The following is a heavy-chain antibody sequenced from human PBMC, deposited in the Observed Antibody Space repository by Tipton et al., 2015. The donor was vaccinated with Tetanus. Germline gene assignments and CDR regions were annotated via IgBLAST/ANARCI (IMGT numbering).Heavy chain of an antibody. CDR1: GYSFTSYW. CDR3: ARLPLSGYYYDSSGYYLSGY. Sequence: MQLVQSGAEVKKPGESLRISCKGSGYSFTSYWISWVRQMPGKGLEWMGRIDPSDSYTNYSPSFQGHVTISADKSISTAYLQWSSLKASDTAMYYCARLPLSGYYYDSSGYYLSGYWGQGTLVAVSS. V-gene: IGHV5-10-1*01. CDR2: IDPSDSYT. D-gene: IGHD3-22*01. J-gene: IGHJ4*02.